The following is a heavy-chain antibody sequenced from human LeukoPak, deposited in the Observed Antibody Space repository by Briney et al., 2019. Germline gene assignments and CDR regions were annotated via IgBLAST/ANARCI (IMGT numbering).Heavy chain of an antibody. Sequence: GGSLRLSCAASEFSVGSNYMTWVRQAPGRGLEWVSLIYSGGSTYYADSVKGRFTISRDNARNSLYLQMNSLRAEDTAVYYCARDPYSGTYGDTYYYYMDVWGKGTTVTISS. CDR3: ARDPYSGTYGDTYYYYMDV. V-gene: IGHV3-66*01. D-gene: IGHD1-26*01. CDR2: IYSGGST. CDR1: EFSVGSNY. J-gene: IGHJ6*03.